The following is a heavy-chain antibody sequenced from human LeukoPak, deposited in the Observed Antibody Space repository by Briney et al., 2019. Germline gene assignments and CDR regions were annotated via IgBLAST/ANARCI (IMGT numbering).Heavy chain of an antibody. Sequence: GGSLRLSCAASGFTFSSYAMSWVRQAPGKGLEWVSAISGSGGSTYYADSVKGRFTISRDNSKNTLYLQMNSLRAEDTAVYYCAKYDFWSGYYTDLDYWGQGTLVTVSS. D-gene: IGHD3-3*01. V-gene: IGHV3-23*01. J-gene: IGHJ4*02. CDR3: AKYDFWSGYYTDLDY. CDR1: GFTFSSYA. CDR2: ISGSGGST.